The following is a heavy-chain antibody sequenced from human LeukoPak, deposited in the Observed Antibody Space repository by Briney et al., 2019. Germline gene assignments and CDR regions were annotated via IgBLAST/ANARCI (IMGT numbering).Heavy chain of an antibody. J-gene: IGHJ4*02. Sequence: GGSLRLSCAASGFTFDDYAMHWVRQAPGKGLEWVSGISWNSGSIGYADSVKGRFTISRDNAKNSLYLQMNSLRAEDTALYYCARGVAAAGCGDYWGQGTLVTVSS. CDR3: ARGVAAAGCGDY. D-gene: IGHD6-13*01. V-gene: IGHV3-9*01. CDR1: GFTFDDYA. CDR2: ISWNSGSI.